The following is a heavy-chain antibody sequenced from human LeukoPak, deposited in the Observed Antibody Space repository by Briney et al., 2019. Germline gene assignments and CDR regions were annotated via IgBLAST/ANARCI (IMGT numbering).Heavy chain of an antibody. Sequence: ASVKVSCKASGYTFTSYAMNWVRQAPGQGLEWMGIINPSGGSTSYAQKFQGRVTMTRDMSTSTVYMELSSLRSEDTAVYYCARGGEEYYYGSGSYYKRAYYYYYMDVWGKGTTVTVSS. CDR2: INPSGGST. CDR1: GYTFTSYA. J-gene: IGHJ6*03. D-gene: IGHD3-10*01. CDR3: ARGGEEYYYGSGSYYKRAYYYYYMDV. V-gene: IGHV1-46*01.